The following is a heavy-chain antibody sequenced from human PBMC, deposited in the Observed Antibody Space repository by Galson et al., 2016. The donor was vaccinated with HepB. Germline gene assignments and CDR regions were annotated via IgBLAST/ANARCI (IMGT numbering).Heavy chain of an antibody. CDR2: IKQDGSDK. D-gene: IGHD6-19*01. Sequence: SLRLSCAASGFTFSSYWVNWVRQAPGKGLEWVANIKQDGSDKYYVGSLKGRFTISRDNTKNSLYLQMNSLRAEDTAVYYCAKAASGWYHSFDYWGQGTLVTVSA. CDR1: GFTFSSYW. CDR3: AKAASGWYHSFDY. V-gene: IGHV3-7*05. J-gene: IGHJ4*02.